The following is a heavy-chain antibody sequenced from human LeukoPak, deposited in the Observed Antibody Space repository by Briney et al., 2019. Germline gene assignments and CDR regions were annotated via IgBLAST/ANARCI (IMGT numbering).Heavy chain of an antibody. Sequence: ASVKVSCKASGFTFSSYAMSWVRQAPGKGLEWVSALSGSGGSTYYADSLKGRFTISRDNSKNTLYLQTNSLRAEDTAVYYCAKLEGNYGSGSYQAFDIWGQGTMVTVSS. D-gene: IGHD3-10*01. CDR1: GFTFSSYA. J-gene: IGHJ3*02. CDR3: AKLEGNYGSGSYQAFDI. CDR2: LSGSGGST. V-gene: IGHV3-23*01.